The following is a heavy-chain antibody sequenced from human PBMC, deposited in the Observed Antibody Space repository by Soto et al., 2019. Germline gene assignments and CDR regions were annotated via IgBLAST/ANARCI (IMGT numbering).Heavy chain of an antibody. Sequence: GGSLRLSCAASGFTFSSYGMHWVRQAPGKGLEWVAVISYDGSNKYYADSVKGRFTISRDNSKNTLYLQMNSLRAEDTAVYYCAKDQVVPAEGVFDYWGQGTLVTVSS. V-gene: IGHV3-30*18. CDR3: AKDQVVPAEGVFDY. D-gene: IGHD2-2*01. CDR1: GFTFSSYG. CDR2: ISYDGSNK. J-gene: IGHJ4*02.